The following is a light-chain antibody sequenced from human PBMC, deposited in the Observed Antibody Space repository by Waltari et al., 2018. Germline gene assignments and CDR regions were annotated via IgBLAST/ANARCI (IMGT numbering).Light chain of an antibody. CDR3: QSVDSSNIWV. Sequence: SYELTQPPSVSVSPGQTARITCSGDVLPNQYTYWYQQKPGQAPVLVIFKDTERPSEIPERFSGSTSGTTVTLTISGVQAEDEADYYCQSVDSSNIWVFGGGTKLTVL. CDR1: VLPNQY. J-gene: IGLJ3*02. CDR2: KDT. V-gene: IGLV3-25*03.